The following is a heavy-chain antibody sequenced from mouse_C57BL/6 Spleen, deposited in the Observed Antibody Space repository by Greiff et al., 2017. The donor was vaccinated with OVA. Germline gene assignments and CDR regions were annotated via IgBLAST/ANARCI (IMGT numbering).Heavy chain of an antibody. J-gene: IGHJ1*03. CDR1: GFSFNTYA. V-gene: IGHV10-1*01. D-gene: IGHD2-12*01. CDR2: IRSKSNNYAT. CDR3: VSYSGYFDV. Sequence: EVKLVESGGGLVQPKGSLKLSCAASGFSFNTYAMNWVRQAPGKGLEWVARIRSKSNNYATYYADSVKDRFTISRDDSESMLYLQMNNLKTEDTAMYYCVSYSGYFDVWGTGTTVTVSS.